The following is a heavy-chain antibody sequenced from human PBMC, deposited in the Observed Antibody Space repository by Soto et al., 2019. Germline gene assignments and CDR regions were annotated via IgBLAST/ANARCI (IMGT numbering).Heavy chain of an antibody. V-gene: IGHV3-23*01. Sequence: GGSLRLSCAASGFPFSSYAMSWVRQAPGKGLEWVSTISGSTLATHYADSVKGRFTISRDNSKNTLYLQMDSLRAEDTAVYFCAKPGGGTGWYSVWGQGTLVTVSS. CDR3: AKPGGGTGWYSV. J-gene: IGHJ4*02. D-gene: IGHD6-19*01. CDR1: GFPFSSYA. CDR2: ISGSTLAT.